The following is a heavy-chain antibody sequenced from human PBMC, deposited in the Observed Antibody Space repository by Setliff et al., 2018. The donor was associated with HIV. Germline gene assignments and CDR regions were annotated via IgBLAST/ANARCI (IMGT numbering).Heavy chain of an antibody. D-gene: IGHD3-10*01. V-gene: IGHV4-4*08. CDR3: ARSKGGGSGSFSY. CDR1: GGSNSSYY. J-gene: IGHJ4*02. Sequence: SETLSLTCTVSGGSNSSYYWSWIRQPPGKGLEWIGYTYTSVTNYKPSLKSRVTISIDTSKNQFSLKLTSVTAADTAIYYCARSKGGGSGSFSYWGQGTLVTVSS. CDR2: TYTSVT.